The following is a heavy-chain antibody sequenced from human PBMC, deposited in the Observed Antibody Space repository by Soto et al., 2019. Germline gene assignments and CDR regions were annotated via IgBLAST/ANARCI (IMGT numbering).Heavy chain of an antibody. D-gene: IGHD6-19*01. CDR1: GFTFDDYA. CDR2: ISWNSGSI. Sequence: DVQLVESGGGLVQPGRSLRLSCAASGFTFDDYAMHWVRQAPGKGLEWVSGISWNSGSIGYADSVKGRFTISRDNAKNSLYLQMNSLRAEDTALYYCAKDQGIAVAGYFDYLGQGTLVTVSS. V-gene: IGHV3-9*01. CDR3: AKDQGIAVAGYFDY. J-gene: IGHJ4*02.